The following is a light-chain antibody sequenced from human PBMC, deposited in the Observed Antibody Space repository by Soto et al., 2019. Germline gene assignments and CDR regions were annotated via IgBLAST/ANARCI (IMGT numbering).Light chain of an antibody. J-gene: IGLJ3*02. CDR1: SSDVGGYNY. CDR2: EVS. V-gene: IGLV2-14*01. CDR3: SSYTTSNTWV. Sequence: QSALTQPASVSGSPGQSITISCNGTSSDVGGYNYVSWYQQHPGKAPKLMIYEVSNRPSGVSNRFSGSKSANTASLTISGLQAEDEADYYCSSYTTSNTWVFGGGTKLTVL.